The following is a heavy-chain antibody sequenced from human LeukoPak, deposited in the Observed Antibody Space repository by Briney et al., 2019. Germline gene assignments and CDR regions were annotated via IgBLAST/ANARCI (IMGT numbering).Heavy chain of an antibody. CDR1: DYTFTDYY. V-gene: IGHV1-2*02. CDR3: ARDPGGRYRDYYYYMDV. J-gene: IGHJ6*03. Sequence: GASVKVSCKAPDYTFTDYYIHWVRQAPGQGLEWMGWINPNNGDTTYAQRFQGRVNMTRDTSISTAYMDLSRLTSDDTAVYYCARDPGGRYRDYYYYMDVWGKGTTVTISS. D-gene: IGHD1-26*01. CDR2: INPNNGDT.